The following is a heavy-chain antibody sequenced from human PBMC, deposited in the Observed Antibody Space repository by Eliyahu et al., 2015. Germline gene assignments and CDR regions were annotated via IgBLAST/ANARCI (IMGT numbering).Heavy chain of an antibody. J-gene: IGHJ4*02. V-gene: IGHV3-21*01. CDR2: ISSSSSYI. D-gene: IGHD5-18*01. Sequence: VQLVESGGGLVKPGGSXXLSCXASGFTFXSYSMNWVRQAPGKGLEWVSSISSSSSYIYYADSVKGRFTISRDNAKNSLYLQMNSLRAEDTAVYYCARDSGVDTAMVTGYWGQGTLVTVSS. CDR3: ARDSGVDTAMVTGY. CDR1: GFTFXSYS.